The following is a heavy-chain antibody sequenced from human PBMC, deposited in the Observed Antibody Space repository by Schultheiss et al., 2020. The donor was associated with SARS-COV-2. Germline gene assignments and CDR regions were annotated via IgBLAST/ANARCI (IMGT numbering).Heavy chain of an antibody. CDR1: GYSFANYW. D-gene: IGHD7-27*01. V-gene: IGHV5-51*01. CDR2: IYPRDSAT. CDR3: ARLSTGDHWLVDYYYGMDV. Sequence: GESLKISCKGSGYSFANYWIGWVRQMPGKGLEWMGIIYPRDSATTYSPSFQGQVTISADTSVSTAYLQWSSLKASDTAMYYCARLSTGDHWLVDYYYGMDVWGQGTTVTV. J-gene: IGHJ6*02.